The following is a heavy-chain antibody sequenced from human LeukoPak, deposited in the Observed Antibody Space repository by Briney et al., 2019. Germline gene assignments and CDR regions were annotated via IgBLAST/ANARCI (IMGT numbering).Heavy chain of an antibody. J-gene: IGHJ4*02. V-gene: IGHV4-59*01. CDR3: ARSYDTNFDY. D-gene: IGHD3-3*01. CDR1: GGSIRSYY. CDR2: IYSCQST. Sequence: PSETLSLTCTVSGGSIRSYYWSWIRQPAGKGLEWSGYIYSCQSTRYNPSLKSRVTLSVDKSKNQFSLKLSSVAAADTAVYYCARSYDTNFDYWGQGTLVTVSS.